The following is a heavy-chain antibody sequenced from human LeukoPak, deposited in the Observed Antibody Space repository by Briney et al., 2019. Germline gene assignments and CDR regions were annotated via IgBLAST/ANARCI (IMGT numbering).Heavy chain of an antibody. CDR1: GFTFSNYG. Sequence: PGGSLRLSCATSGFTFSNYGMHWVRQAPGKGLEWVAFIRNDGSNEKYADSVKGRFTISRDDSKNTLYLQINSLRGEDTAVYYCAKDQARITGTPDWFDYWGQGTLVTVSS. D-gene: IGHD1-20*01. V-gene: IGHV3-30*02. CDR2: IRNDGSNE. CDR3: AKDQARITGTPDWFDY. J-gene: IGHJ4*02.